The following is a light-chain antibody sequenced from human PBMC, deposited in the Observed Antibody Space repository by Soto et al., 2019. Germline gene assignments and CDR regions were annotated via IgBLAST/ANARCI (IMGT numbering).Light chain of an antibody. CDR3: LQDYDYPLT. CDR1: QGIKYD. J-gene: IGKJ4*01. CDR2: SAS. Sequence: AIQMTQSPSSLSASVGDRVTITCRASQGIKYDLGWYQQKPGKAPKLLIYSASTLQSGVPSRFSGSGSGTDFTLTIGSLQPEYFATYYCLQDYDYPLTFGGGTKVEI. V-gene: IGKV1-6*01.